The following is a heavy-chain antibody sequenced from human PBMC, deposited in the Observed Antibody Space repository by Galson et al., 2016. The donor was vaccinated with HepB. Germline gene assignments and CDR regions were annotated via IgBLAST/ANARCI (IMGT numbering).Heavy chain of an antibody. J-gene: IGHJ6*02. CDR1: GFTFSNYW. D-gene: IGHD2-2*01. Sequence: SLRLSCAASGFTFSNYWMHWVRQAPGKGLVWVSRINSDGTGTIYADSVKGRFTIFRDNAKNTLYLQMSSLSVDDTAVYFCATLGSSRGFGLDVWGQGTTVTVSS. CDR3: ATLGSSRGFGLDV. V-gene: IGHV3-74*01. CDR2: INSDGTGT.